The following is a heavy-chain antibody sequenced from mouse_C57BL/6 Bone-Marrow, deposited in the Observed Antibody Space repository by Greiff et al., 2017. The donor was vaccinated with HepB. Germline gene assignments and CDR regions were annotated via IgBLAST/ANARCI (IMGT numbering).Heavy chain of an antibody. V-gene: IGHV1-62-2*01. D-gene: IGHD3-2*02. Sequence: QVQLQQSGAELVKPGASVKLSCKASGYTFSEYTIHWVKQRSGQGLEWIGWFYPGSGSIKYNEKFKDKATLTADKSSSTVYMGLSRLTSEDTAVYCCARHPYSAGYGYAMDYGGQGTSVTVSS. CDR2: FYPGSGSI. J-gene: IGHJ4*01. CDR1: GYTFSEYT. CDR3: ARHPYSAGYGYAMDY.